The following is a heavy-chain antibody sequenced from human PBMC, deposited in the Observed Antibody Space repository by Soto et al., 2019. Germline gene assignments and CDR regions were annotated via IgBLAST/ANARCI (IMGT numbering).Heavy chain of an antibody. D-gene: IGHD2-2*01. J-gene: IGHJ6*02. V-gene: IGHV1-69*13. CDR1: GGTFSSYA. CDR2: IIPIFGTA. CDR3: AGGYCRNNSCYSDGYYYYYGMDV. Sequence: SVKVSCKASGGTFSSYAISWVRQAPGQGLEWMEGIIPIFGTANYAQKFQGRVTITADESTSTAYMELSSLRSEDTAVYYCAGGYCRNNSCYSDGYYYYYGMDVWGQGTTVTVSS.